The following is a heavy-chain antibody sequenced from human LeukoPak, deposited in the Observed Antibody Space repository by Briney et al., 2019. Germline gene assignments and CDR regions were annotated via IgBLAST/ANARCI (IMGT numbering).Heavy chain of an antibody. J-gene: IGHJ4*02. CDR2: TSSSDAGT. V-gene: IGHV3-23*01. Sequence: GGSLRLSCAASDFTLSTYAMSWVRQTPGKGLEWVAATSSSDAGTYHADSVRGRFTISRDNSKNTLYLQMNSLRAEDAAVYFCAKAPVTSCRGAYCYPFDSWGQGTLVTVSS. D-gene: IGHD2-21*01. CDR3: AKAPVTSCRGAYCYPFDS. CDR1: DFTLSTYA.